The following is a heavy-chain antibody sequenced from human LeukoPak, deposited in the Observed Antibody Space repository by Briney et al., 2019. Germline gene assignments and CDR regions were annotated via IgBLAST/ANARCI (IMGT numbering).Heavy chain of an antibody. CDR2: INPNSGGT. J-gene: IGHJ4*02. Sequence: GASVKVSCKASGYTFTGYYMHWVRQAPGQGLEWMGRINPNSGGTNYAQKFQGRVTMTRDTSISTAYMELSRLRSDDTAVYYCARDRGVGVLRYFDWPSGYWGQGTLVTVSS. V-gene: IGHV1-2*06. D-gene: IGHD3-9*01. CDR3: ARDRGVGVLRYFDWPSGY. CDR1: GYTFTGYY.